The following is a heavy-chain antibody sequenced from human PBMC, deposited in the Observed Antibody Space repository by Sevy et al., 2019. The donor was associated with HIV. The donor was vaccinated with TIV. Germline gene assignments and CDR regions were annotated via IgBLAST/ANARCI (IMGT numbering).Heavy chain of an antibody. J-gene: IGHJ3*02. CDR3: ARRNDFDI. Sequence: SETLSLTCTVSGCSINSEHWNWIRQPPGKGLEWVGYVYYTGGTNYNPSLRNRVTISVVRTKNQFSIKLTSVTAADTAVYYCARRNDFDIWGQGTMVTVSS. CDR2: VYYTGGT. V-gene: IGHV4-59*08. CDR1: GCSINSEH.